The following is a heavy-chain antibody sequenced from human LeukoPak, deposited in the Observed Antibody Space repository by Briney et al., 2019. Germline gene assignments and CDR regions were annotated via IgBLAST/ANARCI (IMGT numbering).Heavy chain of an antibody. CDR2: ISYDGSNK. CDR3: ARMAGFQDSSGYYSPSEVSRDY. D-gene: IGHD3-22*01. V-gene: IGHV3-30*03. Sequence: GGSLRLSCAASGFTFSSYGMHWVRQAPGKGLEWVAVISYDGSNKKYADSVKGRFTISRDNSKNTLYLQMNSLRAEDTAVYYCARMAGFQDSSGYYSPSEVSRDYWGQGTLVTVSS. J-gene: IGHJ4*02. CDR1: GFTFSSYG.